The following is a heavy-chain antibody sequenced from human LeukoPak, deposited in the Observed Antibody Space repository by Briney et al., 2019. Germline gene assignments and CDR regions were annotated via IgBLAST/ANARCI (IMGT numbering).Heavy chain of an antibody. D-gene: IGHD5-18*01. J-gene: IGHJ4*02. Sequence: PGGSLRLSCAASGFTFSSYSMNWVRQAPGKGLEWVSSISSSSSYIYYADSVKGRFTISRDNAKNSLYLQMNSLKTEDTAVYYCVRVRYSYGYGYFDYWGQGTLVTVSS. CDR3: VRVRYSYGYGYFDY. CDR1: GFTFSSYS. CDR2: ISSSSSYI. V-gene: IGHV3-21*04.